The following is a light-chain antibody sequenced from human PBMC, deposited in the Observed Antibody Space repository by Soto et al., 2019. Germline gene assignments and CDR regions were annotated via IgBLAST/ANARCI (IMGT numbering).Light chain of an antibody. CDR1: QNIRSD. J-gene: IGKJ2*01. CDR2: GAS. CDR3: QQYNQWPPMYT. V-gene: IGKV3-15*01. Sequence: EIVMTQSPPSLPVSLGERVTLSCRASQNIRSDLVWYQQRPGQAPRLLIFGASFRATGVPVRFSGSGSGTECTLTISSLQSEDFAVYYCQQYNQWPPMYTFGQGTKLEI.